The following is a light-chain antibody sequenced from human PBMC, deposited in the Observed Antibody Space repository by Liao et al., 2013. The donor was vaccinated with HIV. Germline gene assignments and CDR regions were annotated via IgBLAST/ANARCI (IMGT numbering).Light chain of an antibody. V-gene: IGLV3-1*01. J-gene: IGLJ1*01. CDR1: KLGDHY. CDR2: EDD. CDR3: QAWDSTTASYV. Sequence: SYELTQPPSVSVSPGQTVSVTCSGDKLGDHYVSWYQQKPGQSPVLVIYEDDKRPSGIPERFSGSNSGTTATLAISGTQATDEADYYCQAWDSTTASYVFGTGTKVTVL.